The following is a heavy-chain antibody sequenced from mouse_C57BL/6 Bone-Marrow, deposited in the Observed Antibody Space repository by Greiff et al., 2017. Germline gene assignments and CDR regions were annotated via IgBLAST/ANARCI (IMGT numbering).Heavy chain of an antibody. D-gene: IGHD2-1*01. J-gene: IGHJ3*01. V-gene: IGHV1-59*01. Sequence: VQLQQPGAELVRPGTSVKLSCKASGYTFTSYWMHWVKQRPVQGLEWIGVIDPSDSYDNSTQKFKGKATLTVDTSSITAYMQLSSLTSEDSAVYYCARGLYYGKGGFAYWGQGTLVIVSA. CDR3: ARGLYYGKGGFAY. CDR1: GYTFTSYW. CDR2: IDPSDSYD.